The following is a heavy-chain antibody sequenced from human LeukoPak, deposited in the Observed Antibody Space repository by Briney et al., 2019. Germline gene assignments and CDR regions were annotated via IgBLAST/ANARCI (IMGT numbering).Heavy chain of an antibody. CDR2: ITSSSTI. Sequence: GGSLRLSCAASGFTFSSYSMNWVRQAPGKGLEWVSYITSSSTIYYADSVKGRFTISRDNAKNSLYLQMNSLRAEDTAVYYCARDPLFDYWGQGTLVTVSS. V-gene: IGHV3-48*04. J-gene: IGHJ4*02. CDR1: GFTFSSYS. CDR3: ARDPLFDY.